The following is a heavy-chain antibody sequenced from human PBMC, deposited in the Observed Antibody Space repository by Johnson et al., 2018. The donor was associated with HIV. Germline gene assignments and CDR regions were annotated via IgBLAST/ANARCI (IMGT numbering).Heavy chain of an antibody. CDR3: ARDGVRDGVRIHACDI. V-gene: IGHV3-66*01. CDR2: IYSGGST. Sequence: VQLVESGGGLVQPGGSLRLSCAASGFTVSSNYMSWVRQPPGKGLGWVSVIYSGGSTSYADSVKGRFTISRDHSKNTLYLQMNSLRAEDTAVNDCARDGVRDGVRIHACDIWGQVTMVTVSS. J-gene: IGHJ3*02. CDR1: GFTVSSNY. D-gene: IGHD2/OR15-2a*01.